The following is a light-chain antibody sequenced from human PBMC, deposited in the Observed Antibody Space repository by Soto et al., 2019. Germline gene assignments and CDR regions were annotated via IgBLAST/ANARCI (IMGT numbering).Light chain of an antibody. CDR2: GAS. V-gene: IGKV3-20*01. CDR3: QQYGGSPPVT. CDR1: QSVSSSY. Sequence: EIVLTQSPGTLSLSPGERATLSCRASQSVSSSYLAWYQQKPGQAPRLLIYGASSRATGIPDRFSGSGSGTDFPLTISRLEPEDFAVYYCQQYGGSPPVTFGGGTKVEIK. J-gene: IGKJ4*01.